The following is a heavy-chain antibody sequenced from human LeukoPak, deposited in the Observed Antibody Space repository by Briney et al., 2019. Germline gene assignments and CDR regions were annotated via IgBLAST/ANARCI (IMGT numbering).Heavy chain of an antibody. Sequence: QLGGSLRLSCAASGFTVSSNYMSWVRQAPGKGLEWVAVISYDGSDKYYADSVKGRFTISRDNSKNTLYLQMNSLRAEDTAVYYCAKGGDSAMVTDYWGQGNLVTVSS. V-gene: IGHV3-30*18. D-gene: IGHD5-18*01. CDR2: ISYDGSDK. CDR1: GFTVSSNY. J-gene: IGHJ4*02. CDR3: AKGGDSAMVTDY.